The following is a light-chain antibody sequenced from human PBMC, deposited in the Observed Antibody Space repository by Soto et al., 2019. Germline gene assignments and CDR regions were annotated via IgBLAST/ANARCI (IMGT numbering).Light chain of an antibody. J-gene: IGKJ5*01. CDR3: QQYNNWPPSII. Sequence: EIVMTQSPATLSVSPGDRATLSCRASQSVTSNLAWYQQKPGQAPRLLIYGASTRATGIPARFRGSGSGTEFTLTISSLQSEDLAVYYCQQYNNWPPSIIFGPGRRLEIK. CDR1: QSVTSN. CDR2: GAS. V-gene: IGKV3-15*01.